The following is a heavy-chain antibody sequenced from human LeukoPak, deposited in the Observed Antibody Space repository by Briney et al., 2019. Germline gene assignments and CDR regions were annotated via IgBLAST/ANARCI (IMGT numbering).Heavy chain of an antibody. Sequence: GGSLRLSCAASGFTFNTYGMHWVRQAPAKGLEWVAGISSYGTSKDYPDSVKGRFTISRDNSKNTMYLQVNSLRAEDTAVYYCAKAAYCTSTSCHFSGYAQRPLDSWGQGTLVTVSS. CDR3: AKAAYCTSTSCHFSGYAQRPLDS. J-gene: IGHJ4*02. D-gene: IGHD2-2*01. CDR1: GFTFNTYG. CDR2: ISSYGTSK. V-gene: IGHV3-30*18.